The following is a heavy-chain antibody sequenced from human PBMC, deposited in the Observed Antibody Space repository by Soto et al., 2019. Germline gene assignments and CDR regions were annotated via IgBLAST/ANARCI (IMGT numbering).Heavy chain of an antibody. CDR2: IIPILGIA. D-gene: IGHD2-2*01. V-gene: IGHV1-69*02. J-gene: IGHJ5*02. CDR1: GGTFSSYT. CDR3: AIYCSSTSCLNWFDP. Sequence: EASVKVSCKASGGTFSSYTISWVRQAPGQGLEWMGRIIPILGIANYAQKFQGRVTITADKSTSTAYMELSSLRSEDTAVYYCAIYCSSTSCLNWFDPWGQGTLVTVS.